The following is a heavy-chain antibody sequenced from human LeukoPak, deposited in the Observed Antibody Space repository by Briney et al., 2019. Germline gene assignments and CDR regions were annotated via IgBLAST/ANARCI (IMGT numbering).Heavy chain of an antibody. V-gene: IGHV4-59*01. J-gene: IGHJ4*02. D-gene: IGHD6-13*01. Sequence: SETLSLTCTVSGGSISSYYWSWIRQPPGKGLEWIGYIYYSGSTNYNPSLKSRVTISVDTSKNQFSLKLSSVTAADTAVYYCARGRLPADGKYYFDYWGQGTLVTVSS. CDR2: IYYSGST. CDR3: ARGRLPADGKYYFDY. CDR1: GGSISSYY.